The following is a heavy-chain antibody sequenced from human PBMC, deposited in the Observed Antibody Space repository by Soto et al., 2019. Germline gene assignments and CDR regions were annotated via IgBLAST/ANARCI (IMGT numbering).Heavy chain of an antibody. CDR3: TTYSYTIGRYYFDS. CDR1: GFTFTNAW. V-gene: IGHV3-15*07. D-gene: IGHD6-19*01. CDR2: IKDKTEGEAT. Sequence: EVQLVESGGGLVKPGGSLRLSCAASGFTFTNAWMNWVRQAPGKGLEWVGRIKDKTEGEATDYAAPVQGRFTISRDDSKNTLYLQMNSLKTEDTAVYYCTTYSYTIGRYYFDSWGQGTLVTVSS. J-gene: IGHJ4*02.